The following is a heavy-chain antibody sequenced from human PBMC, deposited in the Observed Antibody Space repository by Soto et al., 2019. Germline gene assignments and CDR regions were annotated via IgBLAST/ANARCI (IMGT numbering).Heavy chain of an antibody. D-gene: IGHD6-13*01. V-gene: IGHV3-11*05. J-gene: IGHJ4*02. CDR1: GFTFSDYF. Sequence: QVQLVESGGGLVKPGGSLRLSCAASGFTFSDYFMSWIRQAPGKGLECLSFISSSGVYTHYADSVKGRFTISRDNRKNSRYLQMNSLRAEDTAVYYCARVNSSSWSFEYWGQGNLVTVSS. CDR3: ARVNSSSWSFEY. CDR2: ISSSGVYT.